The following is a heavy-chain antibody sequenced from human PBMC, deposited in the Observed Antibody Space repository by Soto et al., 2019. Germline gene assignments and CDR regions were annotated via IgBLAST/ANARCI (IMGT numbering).Heavy chain of an antibody. CDR2: INPNNGNT. D-gene: IGHD1-7*01. V-gene: IGHV1-8*01. Sequence: QVQLVQSGAEVQKPGASVKVSCKASGYTFTSYDINWVRQATGQGLEWMGWINPNNGNTGYAQKFQGRVTVTRSTSISTAYMELSSLRSDDTAVYFCARTSSGTRGGFDPWGQGTLVTVSS. CDR1: GYTFTSYD. J-gene: IGHJ5*02. CDR3: ARTSSGTRGGFDP.